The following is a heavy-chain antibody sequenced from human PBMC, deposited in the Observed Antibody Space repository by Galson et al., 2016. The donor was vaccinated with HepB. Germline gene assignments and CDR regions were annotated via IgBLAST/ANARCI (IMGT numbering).Heavy chain of an antibody. D-gene: IGHD6-19*01. J-gene: IGHJ4*02. V-gene: IGHV4-39*01. CDR1: GGTVNSGGYY. Sequence: ETLSLTCTVSGGTVNSGGYYWSWIRQHPGKGLEWIGSIDYGGSTYYNPSLNRRVTTSVDTSKNQFSLKLSSVTAADTAVYYCARQATENGWPTDFDYWGQGTLVTVSS. CDR3: ARQATENGWPTDFDY. CDR2: IDYGGST.